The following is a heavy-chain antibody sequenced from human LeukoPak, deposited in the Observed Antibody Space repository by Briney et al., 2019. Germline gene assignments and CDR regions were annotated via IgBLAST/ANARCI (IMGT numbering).Heavy chain of an antibody. Sequence: SVKVSCKASGGTFSSYAISRVRQAPGQGVEWMGRIIPIFGTANYAQKFQGRVTITTDESKSTAYMEMSRVRCEETAVYYCARKHYYYSSGYYPYNYWGQGTLVTVSS. CDR2: IIPIFGTA. V-gene: IGHV1-69*05. J-gene: IGHJ4*02. CDR1: GGTFSSYA. CDR3: ARKHYYYSSGYYPYNY. D-gene: IGHD3-22*01.